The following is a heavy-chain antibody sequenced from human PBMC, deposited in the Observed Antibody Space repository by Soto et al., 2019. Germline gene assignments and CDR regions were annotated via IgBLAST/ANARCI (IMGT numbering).Heavy chain of an antibody. V-gene: IGHV2-5*02. Sequence: QITLKESGPTLVKPTQTLTLTCTFSGFSLDTRGVGLGWIRQPPGKALEWLALIYWDDDKRYSPSLKSRLTITKDTSRNQVVLTLAHMDPMDSATYYCARDSSGWYGFDYWGQGKLVTVTS. CDR1: GFSLDTRGVG. CDR3: ARDSSGWYGFDY. J-gene: IGHJ4*02. CDR2: IYWDDDK. D-gene: IGHD6-19*01.